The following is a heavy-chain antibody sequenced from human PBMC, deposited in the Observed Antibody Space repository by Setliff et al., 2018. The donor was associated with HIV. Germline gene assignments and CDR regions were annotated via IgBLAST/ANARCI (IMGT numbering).Heavy chain of an antibody. D-gene: IGHD4-17*01. CDR2: MSPNSGYT. Sequence: ASVKVSCKVSGYTRTEVSIHWVRQAPGKGLEWMGWMSPNSGYTVYAQKFQGRVTMTSSTSISTAYMELFRLRSDDTAVYYCARWPTTASQYYYYYMDVWGKGTTVTV. CDR1: GYTRTEVS. V-gene: IGHV1-8*01. J-gene: IGHJ6*03. CDR3: ARWPTTASQYYYYYMDV.